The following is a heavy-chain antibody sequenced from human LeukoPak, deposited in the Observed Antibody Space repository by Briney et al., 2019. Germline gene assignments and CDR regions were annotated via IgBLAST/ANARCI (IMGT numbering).Heavy chain of an antibody. J-gene: IGHJ5*02. CDR1: GFTVSSSY. Sequence: PGGSLRLSCAASGFTVSSSYMNWVRQAPGKGLEWVSGISGTGGGTYYADSVKGRFTISRDYSKNTLYLLMNSLRAEDTAVYYCAKMASSGSNSVPVTWGQGALVTVSS. CDR3: AKMASSGSNSVPVT. V-gene: IGHV3-23*01. D-gene: IGHD4/OR15-4a*01. CDR2: ISGTGGGT.